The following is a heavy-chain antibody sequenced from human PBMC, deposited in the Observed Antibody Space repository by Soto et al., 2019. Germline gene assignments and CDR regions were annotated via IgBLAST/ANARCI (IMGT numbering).Heavy chain of an antibody. CDR1: GGTFSSYT. V-gene: IGHV1-69*08. CDR3: ARDYPGIPDAFDI. Sequence: QVQLVQSGAEVKKPGSSVKVSCKASGGTFSSYTISWVRQAPGQGLEWMGRIIPILGIANYAQKFRGRVTITADKSTSTAYMELSSLRSEDTAVYYCARDYPGIPDAFDIWGQGTMVTVSS. J-gene: IGHJ3*02. D-gene: IGHD2-21*01. CDR2: IIPILGIA.